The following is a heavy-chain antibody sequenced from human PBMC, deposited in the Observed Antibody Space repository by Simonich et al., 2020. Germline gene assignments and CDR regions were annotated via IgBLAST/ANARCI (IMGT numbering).Heavy chain of an antibody. CDR2: ITPIRGIA. CDR1: GGTFSSYA. CDR3: ARTNTMRELDTMVRGVDYFDY. D-gene: IGHD3-10*01. J-gene: IGHJ4*02. Sequence: QVQLVQSGAEVKKPGSSVKVSCKASGGTFSSYAISWVRQAPGQGLEWMVGITPIRGIANYAQKFQGRVTNTADKSTSTAYMELSSLRSEDTAVYYCARTNTMRELDTMVRGVDYFDYWGQGTLVTVSS. V-gene: IGHV1-69*09.